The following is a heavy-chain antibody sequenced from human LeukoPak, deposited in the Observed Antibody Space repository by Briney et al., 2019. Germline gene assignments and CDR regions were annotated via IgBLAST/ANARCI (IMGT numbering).Heavy chain of an antibody. CDR1: GFTFSSYA. J-gene: IGHJ4*02. CDR3: AKSILVRGVGDY. D-gene: IGHD3-10*01. V-gene: IGHV3-23*01. CDR2: ISGSGGST. Sequence: GGSPRLSCAASGFTFSSYAMSWVRQAPGKGLEWVSAISGSGGSTYYADSVKGRFTISRDNSKNTLYLQMNSLRAEDTAVYYCAKSILVRGVGDYWGQGTLVTVSS.